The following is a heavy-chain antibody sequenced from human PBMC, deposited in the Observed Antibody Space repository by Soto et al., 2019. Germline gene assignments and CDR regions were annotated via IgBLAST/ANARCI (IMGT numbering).Heavy chain of an antibody. Sequence: SQTLSLTCDISGDSVSSNSACWNWIRQTPSRGLEWLGRTYYRSKWYNNYAVSVKSRVSVNPDTAKNQFSLQLNSVTPEDTAVYYCARGSWDDVSGHYYMDVWGKGTTVTVS. CDR1: GDSVSSNSAC. J-gene: IGHJ6*03. V-gene: IGHV6-1*01. CDR2: TYYRSKWYN. D-gene: IGHD1-1*01. CDR3: ARGSWDDVSGHYYMDV.